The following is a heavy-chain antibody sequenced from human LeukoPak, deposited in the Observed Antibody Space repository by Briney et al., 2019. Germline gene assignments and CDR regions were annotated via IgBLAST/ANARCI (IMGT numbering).Heavy chain of an antibody. D-gene: IGHD3-3*01. CDR1: GYTFTGYY. V-gene: IGHV1-2*06. CDR3: ARDSELYYDFWSGYPSPGYFDY. J-gene: IGHJ4*02. Sequence: ASVKVSCKASGYTFTGYYMHWVRQAPGQGLKWMGRINPNSGGTNYAQKFQGRVTMTRDTSISTAYMELSRLRSDDTAVYYCARDSELYYDFWSGYPSPGYFDYWGQGTLVTVSS. CDR2: INPNSGGT.